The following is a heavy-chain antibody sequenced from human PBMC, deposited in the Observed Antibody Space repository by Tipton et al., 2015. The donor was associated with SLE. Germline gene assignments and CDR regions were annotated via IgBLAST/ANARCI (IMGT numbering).Heavy chain of an antibody. J-gene: IGHJ4*02. D-gene: IGHD4-23*01. Sequence: SLRLSCTASGFTVSSNYMSWVRQAPGKGLQWVSVIYSGGSTYYADSVKGRFTISRDNSKNTLYLQMNSLRSEDTAVYYCARDGGNREDYWGQGTLVTVSS. CDR1: GFTVSSNY. CDR3: ARDGGNREDY. CDR2: IYSGGST. V-gene: IGHV3-66*02.